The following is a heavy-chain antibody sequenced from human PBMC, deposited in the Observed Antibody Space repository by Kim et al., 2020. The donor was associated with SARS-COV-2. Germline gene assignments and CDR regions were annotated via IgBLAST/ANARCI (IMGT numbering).Heavy chain of an antibody. CDR1: GGTFSSYA. V-gene: IGHV1-69*13. CDR3: ARGRITIFGVVTNYYYYGMDV. J-gene: IGHJ6*02. D-gene: IGHD3-3*01. Sequence: SVKVSCKASGGTFSSYAISWVRQAPGQGLEWMGGIIPIFGTANYAQKFQGRVTITADESTSTAYMELSSLRSEYTAVYYCARGRITIFGVVTNYYYYGMDVWGQGTTVTGSS. CDR2: IIPIFGTA.